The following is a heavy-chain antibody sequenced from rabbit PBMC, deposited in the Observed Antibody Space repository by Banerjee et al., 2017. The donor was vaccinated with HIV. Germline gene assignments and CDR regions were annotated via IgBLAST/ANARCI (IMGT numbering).Heavy chain of an antibody. Sequence: QSLEESGGDLVKPGASLTLTCTASGFSFSSSYYMCWVRQAPGKGLEWFACIYAGSSGSTYYASWAKGRFTISKTSSTTVTLQMTSLTAADTATYFCARDRTNYAGYAGYGYATGVYYFNLWGPGTLVTDS. CDR2: IYAGSSGST. J-gene: IGHJ4*01. CDR3: ARDRTNYAGYAGYGYATGVYYFNL. D-gene: IGHD6-1*01. CDR1: GFSFSSSYY. V-gene: IGHV1S40*01.